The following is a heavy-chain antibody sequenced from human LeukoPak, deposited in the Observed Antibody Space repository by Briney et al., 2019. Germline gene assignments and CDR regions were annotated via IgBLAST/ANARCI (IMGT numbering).Heavy chain of an antibody. CDR3: AREGYYGSGSPPSLYFDY. J-gene: IGHJ4*02. Sequence: PGRSLRLSCAASGFTFRNYVIHWVRQAPGKGLEWVAVTSSDLNVKLYADSVKGRFTISSDNSRSTLYLQMNSLRPEDTAIYYCAREGYYGSGSPPSLYFDYWGQGTLVTVSS. CDR1: GFTFRNYV. D-gene: IGHD3-10*01. V-gene: IGHV3-30-3*01. CDR2: TSSDLNVK.